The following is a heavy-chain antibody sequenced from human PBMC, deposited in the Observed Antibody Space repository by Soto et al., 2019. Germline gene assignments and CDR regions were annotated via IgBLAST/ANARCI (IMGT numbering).Heavy chain of an antibody. CDR1: GFTFSDYY. D-gene: IGHD3-16*01. V-gene: IGHV3-11*06. J-gene: IGHJ6*02. CDR2: ISSSSSYT. Sequence: PGGSLRLSCAASGFTFSDYYMSWIRQAPGKGLEWVSYISSSSSYTNYADSVKGRFTISRDNAKNSLYLQLNSLRAEDTAVYYWARGVAGTFGGKNYGMDVWGQGTTVTVS. CDR3: ARGVAGTFGGKNYGMDV.